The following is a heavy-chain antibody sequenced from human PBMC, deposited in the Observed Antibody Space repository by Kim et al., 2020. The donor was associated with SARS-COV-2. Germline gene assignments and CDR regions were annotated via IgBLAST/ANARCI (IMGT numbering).Heavy chain of an antibody. J-gene: IGHJ6*02. CDR1: GFTFSSYW. CDR2: IKQDGSEK. CDR3: ARDQALYYYYGMDV. Sequence: GGSLRLSCAASGFTFSSYWMSWVRQAPGKGLEWVANIKQDGSEKYYVDSVKGRFTISRDNAKNSLYLQMNSLRAEDTAVYYCARDQALYYYYGMDVWGQGTTVTVSS. V-gene: IGHV3-7*03.